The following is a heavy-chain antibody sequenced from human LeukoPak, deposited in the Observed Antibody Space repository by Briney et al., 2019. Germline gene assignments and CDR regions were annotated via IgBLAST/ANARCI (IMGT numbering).Heavy chain of an antibody. CDR3: ARASWVSDPDAVR. CDR1: GISFRNYA. V-gene: IGHV3-23*01. Sequence: PGGSLRLSCVASGISFRNYAMSCVRQAPARGPEWVSSLRGNDETFYADSVKGRFTLSRDDSRNTVFLQLNNLRVEDTAIYYCARASWVSDPDAVRWGQGTQVTVSS. J-gene: IGHJ4*02. CDR2: LRGNDET. D-gene: IGHD3-10*01.